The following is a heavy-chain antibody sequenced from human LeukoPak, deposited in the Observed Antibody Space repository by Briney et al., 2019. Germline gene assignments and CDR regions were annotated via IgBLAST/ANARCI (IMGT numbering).Heavy chain of an antibody. D-gene: IGHD7-27*01. CDR3: ARAPWGDNYYGMDV. CDR1: GYTFTGYY. CDR2: INPNSGGT. Sequence: ASVKVSCKASGYTFTGYYMHWVRQAPGQGLEWMGWINPNSGGTNYAQKFQGRVTMTRDTSISTAYMELSRLRSDDTAVYHCARAPWGDNYYGMDVWGQGTTVTVSS. J-gene: IGHJ6*02. V-gene: IGHV1-2*02.